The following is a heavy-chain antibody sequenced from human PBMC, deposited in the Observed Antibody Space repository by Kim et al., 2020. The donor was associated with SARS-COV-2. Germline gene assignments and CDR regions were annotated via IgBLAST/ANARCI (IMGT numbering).Heavy chain of an antibody. CDR3: ARGRYCSSTSCHRRRGAEYLQH. D-gene: IGHD2-2*01. Sequence: SETLSLTCAVYGGSFSGYYWSWIRQPPGKGLECIVEINHSGSTNYNPSLKSRVTISVDTSKNQFSLKLSSVTAADTAVYYCARGRYCSSTSCHRRRGAEYLQHWGQGTLVTVSS. CDR2: INHSGST. J-gene: IGHJ1*01. V-gene: IGHV4-34*01. CDR1: GGSFSGYY.